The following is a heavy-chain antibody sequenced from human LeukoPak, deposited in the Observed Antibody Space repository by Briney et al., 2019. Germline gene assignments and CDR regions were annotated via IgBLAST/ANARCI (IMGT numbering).Heavy chain of an antibody. Sequence: GSLRLSCAASGLTFSSYWMSWVRQAPGKGLEWVANIKQDGSEKHYVDSVTGRFTISRDNTKNSLYLQMNSLRADDTAVYYCARDAGYYDSSGPFDYWGQGTLVTVSS. V-gene: IGHV3-7*01. CDR3: ARDAGYYDSSGPFDY. CDR2: IKQDGSEK. J-gene: IGHJ4*02. CDR1: GLTFSSYW. D-gene: IGHD3-22*01.